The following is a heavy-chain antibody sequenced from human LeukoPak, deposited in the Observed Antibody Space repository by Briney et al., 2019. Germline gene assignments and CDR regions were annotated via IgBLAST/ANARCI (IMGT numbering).Heavy chain of an antibody. D-gene: IGHD3-3*01. Sequence: GGSLRLSCAASGFTFSSYWMSWVRQAPGKGLEWVANIKQDGSEKYYVDSVKGRFTISRDNAKNSLYLRMNSLRAEDTAVYYCARDRFLEWLDAFDIWGQGTMVTVSS. CDR3: ARDRFLEWLDAFDI. CDR1: GFTFSSYW. CDR2: IKQDGSEK. J-gene: IGHJ3*02. V-gene: IGHV3-7*01.